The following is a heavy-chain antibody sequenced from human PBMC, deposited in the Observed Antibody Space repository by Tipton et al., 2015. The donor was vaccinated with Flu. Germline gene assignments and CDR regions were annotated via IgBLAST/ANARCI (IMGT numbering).Heavy chain of an antibody. CDR2: ISGSDNII. D-gene: IGHD3-3*01. V-gene: IGHV3-48*03. J-gene: IGHJ6*02. CDR1: GFTFSSYE. Sequence: SLRLSCAASGFTFSSYEMNWVRQAPGKGLEWVSHISGSDNIINYADPVKGRFTISRDNAKNSLYLQMNSLRAEDTAIYYCARDHPPSITVLGEITDYFGMDVWCQGTTVTVSS. CDR3: ARDHPPSITVLGEITDYFGMDV.